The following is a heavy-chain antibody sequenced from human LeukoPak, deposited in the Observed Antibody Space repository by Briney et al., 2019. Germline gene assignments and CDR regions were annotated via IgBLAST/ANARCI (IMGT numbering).Heavy chain of an antibody. CDR1: GFTFTDHP. CDR3: ARDRYSGSPTTIFDY. D-gene: IGHD1-26*01. V-gene: IGHV3-7*03. Sequence: GGSLRLSCVASGFTFTDHPMNWVRQAPGKGLEWVANIKQDGSEKCYVDSVKGRFTISRDNAKNSLYLQMNSLRAEDTAVYYCARDRYSGSPTTIFDYWGQGTLVTVSS. J-gene: IGHJ4*02. CDR2: IKQDGSEK.